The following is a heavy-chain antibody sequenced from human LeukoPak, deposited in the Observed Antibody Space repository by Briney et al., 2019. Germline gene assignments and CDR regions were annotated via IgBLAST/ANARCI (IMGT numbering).Heavy chain of an antibody. D-gene: IGHD1-26*01. J-gene: IGHJ4*02. CDR3: ARGRRILVGDTNAGDFFDY. Sequence: ASVKVSCKASGYTFTSYAMHWVRQAPGQRLEWMGWINAGNGNTKYSQKFQGRVTITRDTSASTAYMELSSLRSDDTAVYYCARGRRILVGDTNAGDFFDYWGQGTLVTVSS. V-gene: IGHV1-3*01. CDR1: GYTFTSYA. CDR2: INAGNGNT.